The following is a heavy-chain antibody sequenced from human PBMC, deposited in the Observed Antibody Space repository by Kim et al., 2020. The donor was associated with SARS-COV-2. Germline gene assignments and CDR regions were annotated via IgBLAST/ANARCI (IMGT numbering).Heavy chain of an antibody. J-gene: IGHJ6*01. CDR2: ISYDGSNK. CDR3: ARDLLAAAGNPYGMDV. Sequence: GGSRRRSWAASGFTFRSSAMHWVRQAPGKGLEWVAVISYDGSNKYYADSVKGRFTISRDNSKNTLYLQMNSLRAEDTAVYYCARDLLAAAGNPYGMDVWG. CDR1: GFTFRSSA. D-gene: IGHD6-13*01. V-gene: IGHV3-30*04.